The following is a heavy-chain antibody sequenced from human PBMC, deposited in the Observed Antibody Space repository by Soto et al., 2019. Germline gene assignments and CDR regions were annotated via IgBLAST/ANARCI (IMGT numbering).Heavy chain of an antibody. J-gene: IGHJ5*02. V-gene: IGHV1-2*02. CDR2: INPYSGGA. CDR3: ARVIRGAYYNSPLDT. D-gene: IGHD3-10*01. Sequence: VASVKVSCKASGYTFTGYFMHWARQAPGQGLEWMGWINPYSGGADYAQSFQGRVTMTRDTSISTVYMELSRLRFDDTAVYYCARVIRGAYYNSPLDTWGQGTVVTVS. CDR1: GYTFTGYF.